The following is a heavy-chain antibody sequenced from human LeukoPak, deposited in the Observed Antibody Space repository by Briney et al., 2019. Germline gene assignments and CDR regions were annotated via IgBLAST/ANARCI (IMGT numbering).Heavy chain of an antibody. J-gene: IGHJ2*01. CDR3: ARDIIVGATTLGYFDL. CDR1: GGSISSGGYY. V-gene: IGHV4-30-2*01. CDR2: IYHSGST. D-gene: IGHD1-26*01. Sequence: PSETLSLTCTVSGGSISSGGYYWSWIRQPPGKGLEWIGYIYHSGSTYYNPSLKSRVTISVDRSKNQFSLKLSSVTAADTAVYYCARDIIVGATTLGYFDLWGRGTLVTVSS.